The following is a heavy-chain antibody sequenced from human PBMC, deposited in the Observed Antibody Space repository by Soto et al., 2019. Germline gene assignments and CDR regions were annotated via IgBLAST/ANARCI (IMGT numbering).Heavy chain of an antibody. V-gene: IGHV4-34*01. J-gene: IGHJ5*02. CDR1: GGSFSGYY. Sequence: QVQLQQWGAGLLKPSETLSLTCAVYGGSFSGYYWSWIRQPPGKGLEWIGEINHSGSTNYNPSLKNRVTISVDTSKNQFSLKLSSVTAADTAVHYCARKYGGDSSSGWFDPWGQGTLVTVSS. CDR2: INHSGST. CDR3: ARKYGGDSSSGWFDP. D-gene: IGHD6-13*01.